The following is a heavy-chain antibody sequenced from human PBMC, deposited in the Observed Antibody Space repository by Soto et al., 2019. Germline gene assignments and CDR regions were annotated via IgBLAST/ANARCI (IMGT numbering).Heavy chain of an antibody. J-gene: IGHJ4*02. CDR2: ISYDGSNK. CDR1: GFTFSSYG. V-gene: IGHV3-30*18. Sequence: GGSLRLSCAASGFTFSSYGMHWVRQAPGKGLEWVAVISYDGSNKYYADSVKDRFTISRDNSKNTLYLQMNSLRAEDTAVYYCAKGLFPLDIVATIDYWGQGTLVTVSS. D-gene: IGHD5-12*01. CDR3: AKGLFPLDIVATIDY.